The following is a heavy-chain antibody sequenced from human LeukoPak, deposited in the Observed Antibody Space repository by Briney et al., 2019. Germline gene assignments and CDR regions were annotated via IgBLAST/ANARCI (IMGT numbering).Heavy chain of an antibody. CDR3: ARVPFADYGDEDYFDY. CDR1: GFTFSSYW. Sequence: PGGSLRLSCTASGFTFSSYWMNWVRQAPGKGLEWVSSISSSSSYIYYADSVKGRFTISRDNAKNSLYLQMNSLRAEDTAVYYCARVPFADYGDEDYFDYWGQGTLVTVSS. D-gene: IGHD4-17*01. J-gene: IGHJ4*02. CDR2: ISSSSSYI. V-gene: IGHV3-21*01.